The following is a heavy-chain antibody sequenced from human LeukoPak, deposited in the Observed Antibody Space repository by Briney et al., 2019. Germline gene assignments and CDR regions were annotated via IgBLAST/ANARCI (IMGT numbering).Heavy chain of an antibody. CDR3: AKDDSGYSYGYAGPGDY. D-gene: IGHD5-18*01. V-gene: IGHV3-30*02. CDR1: GVTFSSYG. J-gene: IGHJ4*02. Sequence: GGSLRLSCAESGVTFSSYGMHWVRQAPGKGLEWVAFIRYDGSNKYYADSVKGRFTISRDNSKNTLYLQMNSLRAEDTAVYYCAKDDSGYSYGYAGPGDYWGQGTLVTVSS. CDR2: IRYDGSNK.